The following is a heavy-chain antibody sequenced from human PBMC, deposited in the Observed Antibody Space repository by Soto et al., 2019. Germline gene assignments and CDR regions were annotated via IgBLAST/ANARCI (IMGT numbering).Heavy chain of an antibody. J-gene: IGHJ5*02. D-gene: IGHD6-13*01. CDR2: ISYDGSNK. V-gene: IGHV3-30*18. CDR1: GFTFSSYG. Sequence: GGSLRLSCAASGFTFSSYGMHWVRQAPGKGLEWVAVISYDGSNKYYVDSVKGRFTISRDNSKNTLYLQMNSLRAEDTAVYYCAKASIAAAAPNWFDPWGQGTLVTVSS. CDR3: AKASIAAAAPNWFDP.